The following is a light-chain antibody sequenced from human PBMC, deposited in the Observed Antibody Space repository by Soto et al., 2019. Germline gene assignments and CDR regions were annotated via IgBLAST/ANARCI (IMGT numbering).Light chain of an antibody. Sequence: DIVMTQSPLSLSVTPGEPASISCRSSQSLLHSSGNTFLDWYLQKPGQSPHLLSYCGSTRAPGVPDRLSGSVSGTDFTLEISRVEAEHVGVYYCMQALETITFGGGTNVEIK. CDR2: CGS. CDR1: QSLLHSSGNTF. CDR3: MQALETIT. J-gene: IGKJ4*01. V-gene: IGKV2-28*01.